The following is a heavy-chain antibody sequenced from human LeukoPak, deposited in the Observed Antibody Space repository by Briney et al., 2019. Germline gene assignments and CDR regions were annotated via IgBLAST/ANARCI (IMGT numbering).Heavy chain of an antibody. V-gene: IGHV3-53*01. D-gene: IGHD4-23*01. Sequence: GGSLRLSCAASGFIVSSSYMTRVRQAPGKGLEWVSIIYTGETTYYADSVKGRFTISKDNSKNTIYLQMNSLRAEDTAVYYCARDPSTTVGVAFDIWGQGTVVTVSS. CDR2: IYTGETT. CDR1: GFIVSSSY. CDR3: ARDPSTTVGVAFDI. J-gene: IGHJ3*02.